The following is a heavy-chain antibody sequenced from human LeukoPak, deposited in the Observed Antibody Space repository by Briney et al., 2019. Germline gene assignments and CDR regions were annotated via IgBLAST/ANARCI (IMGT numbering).Heavy chain of an antibody. J-gene: IGHJ4*02. Sequence: GGSLRLSCAASGFTFSSYTMHWVRQAPGKGLEWVAVISYDGSNKYYADSVKGRFTISRDNSKNTLYLQMNSLRAEDTAVYYCARDQFEYSSSSVDYWGQGTLVTVSS. CDR1: GFTFSSYT. D-gene: IGHD6-6*01. V-gene: IGHV3-30-3*01. CDR2: ISYDGSNK. CDR3: ARDQFEYSSSSVDY.